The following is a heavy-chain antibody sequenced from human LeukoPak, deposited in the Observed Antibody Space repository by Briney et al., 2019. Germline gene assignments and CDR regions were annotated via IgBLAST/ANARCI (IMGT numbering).Heavy chain of an antibody. Sequence: PSEPLSLTCTVSGVSISSNYWSWIRQPPGKGLEWIGYISYNGSTNYNPSLKSRVTISVDSSKNQFSLKVSSVTAADTAVYYCARGSDTAAGLYWGQGTLVTVSS. CDR1: GVSISSNY. CDR2: ISYNGST. J-gene: IGHJ4*02. CDR3: ARGSDTAAGLY. V-gene: IGHV4-59*12. D-gene: IGHD6-13*01.